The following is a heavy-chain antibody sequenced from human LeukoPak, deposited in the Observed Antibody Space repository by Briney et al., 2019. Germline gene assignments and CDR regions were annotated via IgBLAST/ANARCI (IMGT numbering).Heavy chain of an antibody. V-gene: IGHV1-8*01. CDR1: GYTFTSYD. CDR3: ARGIRRLGWSYYMDV. CDR2: MNPNSGNT. J-gene: IGHJ6*03. D-gene: IGHD2-15*01. Sequence: ASVKVSCKASGYTFTSYDINWVRQATGQGLEWKGWMNPNSGNTGYAQKFQGRVTMTRNTSISTAYMELSSLRSEDTAVYYCARGIRRLGWSYYMDVWGKGTTVTVSS.